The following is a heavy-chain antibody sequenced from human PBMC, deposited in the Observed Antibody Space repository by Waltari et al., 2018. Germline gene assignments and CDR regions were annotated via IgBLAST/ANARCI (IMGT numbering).Heavy chain of an antibody. V-gene: IGHV1-8*01. J-gene: IGHJ4*01. CDR1: GYTFISYD. D-gene: IGHD5-12*01. CDR3: ARGVRIVGTTTGNYYFDY. Sequence: QVQLAQFGAEVKKPGASVKVPCKASGYTFISYDINWVRQAAGQGLEWMGWRKHNRYKKEYAQKYQGRVAMTRNTSISIDYMELSSMRSEETAVYFCARGVRIVGTTTGNYYFDYWGQGSLVTASS. CDR2: RKHNRYKK.